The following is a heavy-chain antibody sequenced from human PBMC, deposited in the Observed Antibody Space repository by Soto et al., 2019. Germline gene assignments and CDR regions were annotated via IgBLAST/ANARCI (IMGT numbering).Heavy chain of an antibody. CDR2: ISPGSRYP. V-gene: IGHV3-11*06. J-gene: IGHJ5*02. D-gene: IGHD2-15*01. Sequence: GGSLSLSCASSEFTFSDYYMSWIRQAPGKGLEWLSYISPGSRYPAYADSVKGRLTISRDNARRSLSLQMNSLTVDDTAIYYCVRGGGGGLFDPWGQGSMVTVSS. CDR1: EFTFSDYY. CDR3: VRGGGGGLFDP.